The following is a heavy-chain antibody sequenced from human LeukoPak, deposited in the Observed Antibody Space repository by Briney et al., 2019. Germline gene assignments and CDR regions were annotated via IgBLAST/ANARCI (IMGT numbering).Heavy chain of an antibody. Sequence: GGSLRLSCAASGFTFRSHWMHWVRQAPGKGLEWVANIKQDGSEKYYVDSVKGRFTISRDNAKNSLYLQMNSLRAEDTAVYYCARDGCSSTSCYALDYWGQGTLVTVSS. V-gene: IGHV3-7*01. CDR2: IKQDGSEK. J-gene: IGHJ4*02. D-gene: IGHD2-2*01. CDR3: ARDGCSSTSCYALDY. CDR1: GFTFRSHW.